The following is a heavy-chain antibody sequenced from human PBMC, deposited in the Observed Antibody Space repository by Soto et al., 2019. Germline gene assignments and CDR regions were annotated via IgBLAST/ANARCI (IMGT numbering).Heavy chain of an antibody. V-gene: IGHV3-64D*08. D-gene: IGHD2-8*01. CDR1: GFTFSSYA. CDR2: ISSNGGST. Sequence: GGSLRLSCSASGFTFSSYAMHWVRQAPGKGLEYVSAISSNGGSTYYADSVKGRLTISRDNSKNTLYLQMSSLRAEDTAVYYCVKDELGYCTNGVCPYDYWGQGTLVTVSS. J-gene: IGHJ4*02. CDR3: VKDELGYCTNGVCPYDY.